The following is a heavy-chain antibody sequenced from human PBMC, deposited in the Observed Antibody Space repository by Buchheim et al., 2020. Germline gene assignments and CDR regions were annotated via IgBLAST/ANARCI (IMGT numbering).Heavy chain of an antibody. Sequence: QVQLVQSGAEVKKPGASVKVSCRASGYTFTSYYMHWVRQAPGQGLEWMGIINPSGGSTSYAQKLQGRVNMTRDTATSTVYMELSSLRSEDTAVYYCAREGGQDYGGNSDAFDIWGQGT. CDR3: AREGGQDYGGNSDAFDI. V-gene: IGHV1-46*01. D-gene: IGHD4-23*01. CDR1: GYTFTSYY. CDR2: INPSGGST. J-gene: IGHJ3*02.